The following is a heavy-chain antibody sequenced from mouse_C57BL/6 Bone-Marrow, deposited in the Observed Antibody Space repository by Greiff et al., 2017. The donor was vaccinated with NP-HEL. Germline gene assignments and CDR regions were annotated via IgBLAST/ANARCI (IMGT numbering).Heavy chain of an antibody. CDR2: IDPSDSET. V-gene: IGHV1-52*01. CDR3: ARPAQANAMDY. Sequence: QVQLKQPGAELVRPGSSVKLSCKASGYTFTSYWMHWVKQRPIQGLEWIGNIDPSDSETHYNQKFKDKATLTVDKSSSTAYMQLSSLTSEDSAVYYCARPAQANAMDYWGQGTSVTVSS. J-gene: IGHJ4*01. CDR1: GYTFTSYW. D-gene: IGHD3-2*02.